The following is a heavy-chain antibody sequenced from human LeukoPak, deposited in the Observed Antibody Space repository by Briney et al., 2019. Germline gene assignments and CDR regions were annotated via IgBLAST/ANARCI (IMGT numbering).Heavy chain of an antibody. V-gene: IGHV3-30*04. Sequence: PGRSLRLSCAASGFTFSSYAMPWVRQAPGKGLEWVAVISYDGSNKYYADSVKGRFTISRDNSKNTLYLQMNSLRAEDTAVYYCARLGATLDYWGQGTLVTVSS. D-gene: IGHD1-26*01. J-gene: IGHJ4*02. CDR1: GFTFSSYA. CDR2: ISYDGSNK. CDR3: ARLGATLDY.